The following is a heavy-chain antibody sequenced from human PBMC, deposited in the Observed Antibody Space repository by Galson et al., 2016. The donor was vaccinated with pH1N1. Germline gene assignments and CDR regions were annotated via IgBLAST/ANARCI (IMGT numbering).Heavy chain of an antibody. CDR3: AKDIGYCSSTSCQYYYYYGMDV. CDR1: GFTFSSYA. V-gene: IGHV3-23*01. J-gene: IGHJ6*02. Sequence: SLRLSCAASGFTFSSYAMSWVRQAPGKGLEWVSAISGSGGSTYYADSVKGRFTISRDNSKNTLYLQMNSLRAEDPAVYYYAKDIGYCSSTSCQYYYYYGMDVWGQGTTVTVSS. D-gene: IGHD2-2*01. CDR2: ISGSGGST.